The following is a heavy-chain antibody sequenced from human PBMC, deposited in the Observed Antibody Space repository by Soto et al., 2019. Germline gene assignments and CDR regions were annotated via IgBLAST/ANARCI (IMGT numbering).Heavy chain of an antibody. CDR1: GGTFSSYA. J-gene: IGHJ6*02. D-gene: IGHD2-2*01. CDR2: IIPIFGTA. Sequence: SVKVSCKASGGTFSSYAISWVRQAPGQGLGWMGGIIPIFGTANYAQKFQGRVTITADESTSTAYMELSSLRSEDTAVYYCAREEVRYCSSTSCSGYYYYYGMDVWGQGTTVTVSS. V-gene: IGHV1-69*13. CDR3: AREEVRYCSSTSCSGYYYYYGMDV.